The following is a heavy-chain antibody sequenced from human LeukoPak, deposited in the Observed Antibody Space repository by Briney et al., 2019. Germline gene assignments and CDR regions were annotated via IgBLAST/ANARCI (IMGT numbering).Heavy chain of an antibody. V-gene: IGHV1-18*01. J-gene: IGHJ6*02. Sequence: ASVKVSCKASGYTFTSYGISWVRQAPGQGLEWMGWISAYNGNTNYAQKLQGRVTMTTDTSTSTAYMELRSLRSDDTAVYYCARAEVLLSHGHNKHCLDVWGQGTTVTVSS. CDR3: ARAEVLLSHGHNKHCLDV. D-gene: IGHD3-10*01. CDR1: GYTFTSYG. CDR2: ISAYNGNT.